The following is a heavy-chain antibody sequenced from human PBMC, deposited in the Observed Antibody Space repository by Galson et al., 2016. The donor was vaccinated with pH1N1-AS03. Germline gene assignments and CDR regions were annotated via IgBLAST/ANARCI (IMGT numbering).Heavy chain of an antibody. CDR1: GFTINKYG. CDR3: VRDDNSSGYYPDS. J-gene: IGHJ4*02. V-gene: IGHV3-33*01. Sequence: SLRLSCAASGFTINKYGMHWVRQAPGKGLEWVAIIWNDGGTNYYADPVKGRFTISRGNSKNTLYLQINSLRAEDTAVYYCVRDDNSSGYYPDSWGRGTLVTVSS. D-gene: IGHD3-22*01. CDR2: IWNDGGTN.